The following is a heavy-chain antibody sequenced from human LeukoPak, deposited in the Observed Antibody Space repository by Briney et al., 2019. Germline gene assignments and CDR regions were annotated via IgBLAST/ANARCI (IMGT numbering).Heavy chain of an antibody. V-gene: IGHV4-61*02. CDR1: GDSISSGDYY. CDR3: SRSRGRLAQLDY. Sequence: TSETLSLTCTVSGDSISSGDYYWSWIRQPAGKGLEWIGRISSSGSTNYNPSLKSRVTISVDTSKNQFSLKLRSVTAADTAVYFCSRSRGRLAQLDYWGQGTLVTVSS. CDR2: ISSSGST. D-gene: IGHD6-25*01. J-gene: IGHJ4*02.